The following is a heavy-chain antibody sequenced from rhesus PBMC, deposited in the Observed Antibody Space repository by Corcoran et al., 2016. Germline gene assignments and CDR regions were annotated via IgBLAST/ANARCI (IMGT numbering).Heavy chain of an antibody. D-gene: IGHD6-31*01. CDR2: SKKKANGGKA. J-gene: IGHJ4*01. V-gene: IGHV3S22*01. CDR3: ARDLAAAVGYFDY. CDR1: GFNFSDYY. Sequence: EVQLVESGGGLVQPGGSLRLSCAASGFNFSDYYMNWVRQAPGKGLEWVGLSKKKANGGKAEYAASVKGRLIISRDESKSIASLQMNSLKTEDTAVYYCARDLAAAVGYFDYWGQGVLVTVSS.